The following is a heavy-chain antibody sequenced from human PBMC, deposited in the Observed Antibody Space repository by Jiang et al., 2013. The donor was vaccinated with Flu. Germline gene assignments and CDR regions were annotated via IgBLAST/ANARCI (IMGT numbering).Heavy chain of an antibody. Sequence: LLKPSETLSLTCTVSGGSISSYYWSWIRQPPGKGLEWIGYIYYSGSTNYNPSLKSRVTISVDTSKNQFSLKLSSVTAADTAVYYCAGNKPGVFDYWGQGTLVTVSS. J-gene: IGHJ4*02. CDR1: GGSISSYY. V-gene: IGHV4-59*01. CDR3: AGNKPGVFDY. CDR2: IYYSGST. D-gene: IGHD4-23*01.